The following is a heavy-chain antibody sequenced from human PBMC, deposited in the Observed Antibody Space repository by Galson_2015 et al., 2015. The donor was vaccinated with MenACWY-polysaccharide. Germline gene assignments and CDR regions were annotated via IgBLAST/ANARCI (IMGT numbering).Heavy chain of an antibody. D-gene: IGHD6-19*01. Sequence: ETLSLTCTVSGGSISSYRWTWIRQPPGKGLEWIGYIYYTGTTKYNPSLTSRVTIPVDTSKKYFSLKLSSVTAADTAVYYCAGLMAGSPFGWFDPWGQGTLVTVSS. CDR3: AGLMAGSPFGWFDP. J-gene: IGHJ5*02. CDR2: IYYTGTT. V-gene: IGHV4-59*01. CDR1: GGSISSYR.